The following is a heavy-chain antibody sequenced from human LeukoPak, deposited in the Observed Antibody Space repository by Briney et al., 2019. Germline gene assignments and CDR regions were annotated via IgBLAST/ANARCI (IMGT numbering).Heavy chain of an antibody. CDR1: GGSISSYY. J-gene: IGHJ6*03. Sequence: PSETLSLTCTVSGGSISSYYWNWIRQPPGKGLEWIGYIYTSESTNYTPSLKSRVTISVDTSKKQFSLNLSSVTAADTAVYYCAGGNCYYYYIDVWGKGTTVTVSS. CDR3: AGGNCYYYYIDV. CDR2: IYTSEST. V-gene: IGHV4-4*09. D-gene: IGHD3-3*01.